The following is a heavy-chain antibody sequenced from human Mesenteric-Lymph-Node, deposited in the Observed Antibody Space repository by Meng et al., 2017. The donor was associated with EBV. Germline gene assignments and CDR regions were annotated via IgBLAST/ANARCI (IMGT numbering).Heavy chain of an antibody. D-gene: IGHD1-1*01. J-gene: IGHJ4*02. Sequence: QGHLVESGGGLVKPEGSLRLSCATSGFTFNDYYMSWSRQAPGKGLEWISYISSSGSTTYYADSVKGRFTISRDTAKISLYLQMNSLRDEDTAIYYCARTPPGYFDYWGQGTLVTVSS. CDR1: GFTFNDYY. V-gene: IGHV3-11*01. CDR2: ISSSGSTT. CDR3: ARTPPGYFDY.